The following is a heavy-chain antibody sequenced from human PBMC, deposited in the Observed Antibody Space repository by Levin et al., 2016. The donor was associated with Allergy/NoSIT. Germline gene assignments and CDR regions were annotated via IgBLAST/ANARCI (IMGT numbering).Heavy chain of an antibody. V-gene: IGHV5-10-1*01. CDR3: ARQNPFSPIDC. Sequence: VRQMPGKGLEWMGNIDPSDSYSNYSPSFQGHVSISADESISTAYLQWSSLQASDTAMYYCARQNPFSPIDCWGQGTLVTVSS. J-gene: IGHJ4*02. D-gene: IGHD2/OR15-2a*01. CDR2: IDPSDSYS.